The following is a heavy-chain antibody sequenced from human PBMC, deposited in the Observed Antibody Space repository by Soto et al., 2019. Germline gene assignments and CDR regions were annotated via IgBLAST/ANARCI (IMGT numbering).Heavy chain of an antibody. CDR1: GYTFTSYA. CDR2: INAGNGNT. CDR3: ARRDY. Sequence: ASVKFSCKASGYTFTSYALHWVRQAPGQMLECMVWINAGNGNTKYXXKFQGRVXXTRDTSASTAXMELSSLRSEDTAVYYCARRDYWCQGTLVTVSS. V-gene: IGHV1-3*01. J-gene: IGHJ4*02.